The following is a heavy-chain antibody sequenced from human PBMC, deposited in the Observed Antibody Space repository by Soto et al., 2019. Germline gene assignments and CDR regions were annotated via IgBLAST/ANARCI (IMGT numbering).Heavy chain of an antibody. CDR2: INHSGST. D-gene: IGHD3-10*01. CDR1: GGSFSGYY. Sequence: SETLSLTCAVYGGSFSGYYWSWIRQPPGKGLEWIGEINHSGSTNYNPSLKSRVTISVDTSKNQFSLKLSSVTAAVTAVYYCARGRVPGGGYYYYGMDVWGQGTTVTVSS. J-gene: IGHJ6*02. V-gene: IGHV4-34*01. CDR3: ARGRVPGGGYYYYGMDV.